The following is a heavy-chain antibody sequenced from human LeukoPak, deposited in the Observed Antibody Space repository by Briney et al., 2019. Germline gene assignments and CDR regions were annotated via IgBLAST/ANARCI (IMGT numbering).Heavy chain of an antibody. V-gene: IGHV3-7*03. CDR2: IKKDGSEK. J-gene: IGHJ4*02. D-gene: IGHD6-6*01. CDR3: ARVGAREYSRGYYFDY. Sequence: PGGSLRLSCAASGFIFSSYWMSWVRQAPGKGLEWVANIKKDGSEKYYVDSVKGRFTISRDNAKNSLYLQMNSLRAEDTAVYYCARVGAREYSRGYYFDYWGQGTLVTVSS. CDR1: GFIFSSYW.